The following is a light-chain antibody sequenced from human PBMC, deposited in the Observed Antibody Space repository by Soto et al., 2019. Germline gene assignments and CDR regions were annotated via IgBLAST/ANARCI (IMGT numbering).Light chain of an antibody. V-gene: IGLV2-14*01. CDR3: ISFTPSTTTHWV. J-gene: IGLJ3*02. Sequence: QSALTQPASVTGSPGQSITISCTGFSSDIDYNRVSWYQQYSGTAPKLIISEVTNRPSGVSGRFSGSKSGNTASLTISGLQPDDEADYYCISFTPSTTTHWVFGGGTKLTVL. CDR2: EVT. CDR1: SSDIDYNR.